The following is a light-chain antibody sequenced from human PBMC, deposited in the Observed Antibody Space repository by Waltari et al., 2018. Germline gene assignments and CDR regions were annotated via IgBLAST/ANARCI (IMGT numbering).Light chain of an antibody. CDR2: AAS. Sequence: AIRMTQSPSSCSAATGDRVTITCRASQGISSYLAWYQQKPGKAPKLLIYAASTLQSGVPSRFSGSGSATDFTLTISCLQSEDFATYYCQQYYSYPPTFGQGTRLEIK. CDR1: QGISSY. V-gene: IGKV1-8*01. CDR3: QQYYSYPPT. J-gene: IGKJ5*01.